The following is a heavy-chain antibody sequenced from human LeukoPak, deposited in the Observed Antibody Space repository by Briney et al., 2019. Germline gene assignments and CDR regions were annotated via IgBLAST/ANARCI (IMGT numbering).Heavy chain of an antibody. CDR3: ARDYYGSGSYYP. D-gene: IGHD3-10*01. J-gene: IGHJ5*02. CDR1: GFTFSSYA. CDR2: ISYDGSNK. V-gene: IGHV3-30*04. Sequence: GGSLRLSCAASGFTFSSYAMHWVRQAPGKGLEWVAVISYDGSNKYYADPVKGRFTISRDNSKNTLYLQMNSLRAEDTAVYYCARDYYGSGSYYPWGQGTLVTVSS.